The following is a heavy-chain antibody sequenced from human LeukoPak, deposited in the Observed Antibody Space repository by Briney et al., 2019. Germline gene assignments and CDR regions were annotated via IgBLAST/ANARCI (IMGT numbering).Heavy chain of an antibody. CDR3: ASLRSGSGTFYNDY. D-gene: IGHD3-10*01. V-gene: IGHV3-30*03. CDR2: ISYDGSIK. Sequence: PGGPLRLSCAASGFTFRNYGMQWVRQAPGKGLEWVTVISYDGSIKYYADSVEGRFSISRDNSKNTLYLQMNSLRVEDTAVYYCASLRSGSGTFYNDYWGQGTLVTVSS. J-gene: IGHJ4*02. CDR1: GFTFRNYG.